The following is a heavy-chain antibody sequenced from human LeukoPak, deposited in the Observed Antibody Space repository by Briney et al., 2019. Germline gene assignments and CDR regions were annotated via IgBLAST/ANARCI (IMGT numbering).Heavy chain of an antibody. J-gene: IGHJ6*03. CDR1: GFTFSSYE. D-gene: IGHD2-2*01. CDR2: IGSSGSTI. Sequence: GGSLRLSCAASGFTFSSYEMNWVRQAPGKGLEWVSYIGSSGSTIYYADSVKGRFTISRDNAKNSLYLQMNSLRAEDTAVYYCARGKGTRNYYYYYYYMDVWGKGTTVTVSS. V-gene: IGHV3-48*03. CDR3: ARGKGTRNYYYYYYYMDV.